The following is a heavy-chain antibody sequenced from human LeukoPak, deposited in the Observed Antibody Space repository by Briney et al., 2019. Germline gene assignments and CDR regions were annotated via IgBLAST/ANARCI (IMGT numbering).Heavy chain of an antibody. V-gene: IGHV4-59*08. CDR1: GGSISSYY. D-gene: IGHD5/OR15-5a*01. J-gene: IGHJ5*02. Sequence: PSETLSLTCTVSGGSISSYYWSWIRQPPGKGLEWIGYIYYSGSTNYNPSLKSRVTISVDTSKNQFSLKLSSVTAADTAVYYCARLVYGWFDPWGQGTLVTVSS. CDR2: IYYSGST. CDR3: ARLVYGWFDP.